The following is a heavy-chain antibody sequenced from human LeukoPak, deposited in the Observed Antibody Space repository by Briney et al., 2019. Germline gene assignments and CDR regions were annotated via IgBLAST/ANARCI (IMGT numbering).Heavy chain of an antibody. J-gene: IGHJ4*02. CDR3: AKGLSGATNPNYFDH. Sequence: GGSLRLSCAASGFTFSNHGMHWVRQAPGKGLEWVAFIRYDGSNKYYADSVKGRFTVSRDNSKNTLYLQINSLRAEDTAMYYCAKGLSGATNPNYFDHWGQGTLVTVSS. V-gene: IGHV3-30*02. D-gene: IGHD1-26*01. CDR2: IRYDGSNK. CDR1: GFTFSNHG.